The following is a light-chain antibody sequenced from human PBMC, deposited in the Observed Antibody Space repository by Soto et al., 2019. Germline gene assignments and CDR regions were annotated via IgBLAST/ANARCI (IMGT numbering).Light chain of an antibody. CDR1: SSNIGNNY. J-gene: IGLJ2*01. Sequence: QSVLTQPPSVSAAPGQKVTISCSGSSSNIGNNYVSWYQQLPGTAPKLLTYDNNKRPSGIPDRFSGSKSGTSAILDITGLQTGDEADYYCGTWDSSLNGGVFGGGTKLTVL. CDR3: GTWDSSLNGGV. CDR2: DNN. V-gene: IGLV1-51*01.